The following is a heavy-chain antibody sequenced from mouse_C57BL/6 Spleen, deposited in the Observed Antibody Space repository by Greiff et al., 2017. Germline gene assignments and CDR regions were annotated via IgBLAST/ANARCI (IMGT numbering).Heavy chain of an antibody. J-gene: IGHJ4*01. CDR2: IWRGGST. Sequence: VQLQQSGPGLVQPSQSLSITCTVSGFSLTSYGVHWVRQSPGKGLEWLGVIWRGGSTDYNAAFMSRLSITKDNSKSQVFFKMNSLQADDTAIYYCAENGHYDYDEDYAMDYWGQGTSVTVSS. CDR3: AENGHYDYDEDYAMDY. CDR1: GFSLTSYG. D-gene: IGHD2-4*01. V-gene: IGHV2-5*01.